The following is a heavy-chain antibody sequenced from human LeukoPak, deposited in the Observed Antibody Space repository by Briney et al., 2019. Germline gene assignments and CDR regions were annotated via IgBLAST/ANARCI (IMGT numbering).Heavy chain of an antibody. CDR1: GFTFSSYA. V-gene: IGHV3-23*01. CDR2: ITSGGST. CDR3: ARARYSGFTFGY. J-gene: IGHJ4*02. Sequence: GGSLRLSCAASGFTFSSYAMTWVRQAPGKGLEWVSSITSGGSTYYADSVKGRFTISRDNSKNTLYLQMNSLRAEDTAVYYCARARYSGFTFGYWGQGTLVTVSS. D-gene: IGHD5-12*01.